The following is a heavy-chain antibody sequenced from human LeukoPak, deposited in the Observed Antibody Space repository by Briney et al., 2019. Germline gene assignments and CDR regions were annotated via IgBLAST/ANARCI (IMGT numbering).Heavy chain of an antibody. CDR3: AKEREKADIVVAPAAFHHDAFDI. J-gene: IGHJ3*02. CDR1: GFTFSSYG. Sequence: PGGSLRLSCAASGFTFSSYGMHWVRQAPGKGLEWVAFIRYDGSNKYYADSVKGRFTISRDNSKNTLYLQMNSLRAEDTAVYYCAKEREKADIVVAPAAFHHDAFDIWGQGTMVTVSS. V-gene: IGHV3-30*02. CDR2: IRYDGSNK. D-gene: IGHD2-2*01.